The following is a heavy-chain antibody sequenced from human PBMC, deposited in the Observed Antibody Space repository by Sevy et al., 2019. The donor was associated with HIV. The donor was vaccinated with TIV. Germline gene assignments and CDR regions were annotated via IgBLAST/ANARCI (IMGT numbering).Heavy chain of an antibody. CDR1: GFPFSNYG. CDR3: ARDVGIAVALDY. CDR2: IYFDENNR. V-gene: IGHV3-33*01. Sequence: GSLRLSCAASGFPFSNYGMHWVRQAPGKGLEWVANIYFDENNRSYADTVKGRFTISRDNSKNKLFLQMKSVGAEETAVYYCARDVGIAVALDYWGQGTLVTVSS. D-gene: IGHD6-19*01. J-gene: IGHJ4*02.